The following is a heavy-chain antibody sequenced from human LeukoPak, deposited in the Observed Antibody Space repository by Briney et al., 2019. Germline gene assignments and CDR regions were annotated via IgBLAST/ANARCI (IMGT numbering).Heavy chain of an antibody. D-gene: IGHD1-26*01. CDR3: ARGLEWELLYYFDY. CDR1: GYTFTGYY. J-gene: IGHJ4*02. Sequence: ASVKVSCKASGYTFTGYYMHWVRQAPGQGLEWMGRINPNSGGTNYAQKFQGRVTMTRDTSISTAYMELSRLRSDDTAVYYCARGLEWELLYYFDYWGQGTLVTVSS. V-gene: IGHV1-2*06. CDR2: INPNSGGT.